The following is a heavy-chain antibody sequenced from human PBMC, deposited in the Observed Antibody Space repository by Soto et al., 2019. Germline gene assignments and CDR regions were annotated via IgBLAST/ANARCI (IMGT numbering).Heavy chain of an antibody. J-gene: IGHJ5*02. Sequence: SETLSLTCAVSGGSISSGGYSWSWIRQPPGKGLEWIGYIYHSGSTYYNPSLKSRVTISVDRSKNQFSLKLSSVTAADTAVYYCARRRIAAARTARQYNWFDPWGQGTLVTVSS. CDR3: ARRRIAAARTARQYNWFDP. CDR1: GGSISSGGYS. V-gene: IGHV4-30-2*01. CDR2: IYHSGST. D-gene: IGHD6-13*01.